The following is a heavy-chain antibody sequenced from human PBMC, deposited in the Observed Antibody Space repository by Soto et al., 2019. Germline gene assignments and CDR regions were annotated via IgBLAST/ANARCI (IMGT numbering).Heavy chain of an antibody. D-gene: IGHD6-19*01. Sequence: EVQLLESGGGLVQPGGSLRLSCVASGFTFSAFDMTWVRQAPGKGLEWVSALSRSGATTYYADSVRGRFTISRDNSKNTQYLQLNSLRVEDTAVYYCAKISYNSGWLPDYWGQGTQVTVSS. CDR1: GFTFSAFD. CDR3: AKISYNSGWLPDY. CDR2: LSRSGATT. J-gene: IGHJ4*02. V-gene: IGHV3-23*01.